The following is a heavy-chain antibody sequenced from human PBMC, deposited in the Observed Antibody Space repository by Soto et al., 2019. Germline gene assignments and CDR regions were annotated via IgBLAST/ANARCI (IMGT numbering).Heavy chain of an antibody. J-gene: IGHJ6*02. CDR3: ARVVGGYYYGMYV. Sequence: SETLSLTCTVSGGSISSGGYYWSWIRHHPAKGLEWIGYIYYSGSTYYNPSLKSRVTISVYTSKNQLSLKLSSVTAADTAVYYCARVVGGYYYGMYVWGQRTTVTVSS. CDR2: IYYSGST. CDR1: GGSISSGGYY. V-gene: IGHV4-31*03. D-gene: IGHD2-2*01.